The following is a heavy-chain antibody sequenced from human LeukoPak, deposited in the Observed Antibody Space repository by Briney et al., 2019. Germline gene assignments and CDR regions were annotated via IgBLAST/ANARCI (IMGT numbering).Heavy chain of an antibody. CDR2: ISSNGGST. J-gene: IGHJ4*02. Sequence: PGGSLRLSCAASGFTFSSYAMHWVRQAPGKGLEYVSAISSNGGSTYYANSVKGRFTISRDNSKNTLYLQMNSLRAEDTAVYNCAKDYYGDWGQGTLVTVSS. CDR1: GFTFSSYA. CDR3: AKDYYGD. V-gene: IGHV3-64*01. D-gene: IGHD3-10*01.